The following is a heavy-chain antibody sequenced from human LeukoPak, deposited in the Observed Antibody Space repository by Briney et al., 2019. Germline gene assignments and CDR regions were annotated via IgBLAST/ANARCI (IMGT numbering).Heavy chain of an antibody. V-gene: IGHV3-21*01. CDR1: GFTFSSYN. CDR2: IGSSSSDI. J-gene: IGHJ4*02. Sequence: GGSLRLSCAASGFTFSSYNINWVRQAPGKGLEWVSSIGSSSSDIYYADSAKGRFTISRDSAKNSVYLQMNSLRVEDTAVYYCARWATMTSILDYWGQGTLVTVSS. CDR3: ARWATMTSILDY. D-gene: IGHD4-17*01.